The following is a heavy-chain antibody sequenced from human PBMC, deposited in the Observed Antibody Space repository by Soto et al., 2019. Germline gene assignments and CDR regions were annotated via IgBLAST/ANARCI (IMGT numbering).Heavy chain of an antibody. CDR3: ARVGLDGYNSPFDY. Sequence: QVQLVQSGAEVKKPGSSVKVCCKASGGTFSSYAISWVRQAPGQGLEWMGGIIPIFGTANYAQKFQGRVTITADESTSTAYMELSSLRSEDTAVYYCARVGLDGYNSPFDYWGQGTLVTVSS. D-gene: IGHD5-12*01. CDR1: GGTFSSYA. J-gene: IGHJ4*02. V-gene: IGHV1-69*01. CDR2: IIPIFGTA.